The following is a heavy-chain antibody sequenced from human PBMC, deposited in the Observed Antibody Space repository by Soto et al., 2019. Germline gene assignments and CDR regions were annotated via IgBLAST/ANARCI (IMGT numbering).Heavy chain of an antibody. D-gene: IGHD2-2*01. CDR3: AREYCSSTSCYSSVDY. CDR2: MNPNSGNT. J-gene: IGHJ4*02. CDR1: GYTFTSYD. Sequence: ASVKVSCKASGYTFTSYDINWVRQATGQGLEWMGWMNPNSGNTGYAQKFQGRVTMTRNTSISTAYMELSSLRSEDTAVYYCAREYCSSTSCYSSVDYWGQGTLVTVSS. V-gene: IGHV1-8*01.